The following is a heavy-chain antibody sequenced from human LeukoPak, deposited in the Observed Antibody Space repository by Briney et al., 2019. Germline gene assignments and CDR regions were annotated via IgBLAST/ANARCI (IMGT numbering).Heavy chain of an antibody. CDR1: GFTLSSLW. D-gene: IGHD3-10*01. CDR2: IKQDGNEK. J-gene: IGHJ4*02. CDR3: ATIKVRANNYDTDGFEY. Sequence: GGSLRLSCAASGFTLSSLWMSRVRQAPGKGLEWVANIKQDGNEKYYEDSVMGRFTISRDNAKNSLYLQMNSLRAEDTAVYYCATIKVRANNYDTDGFEYWGQGTLVTVSS. V-gene: IGHV3-7*05.